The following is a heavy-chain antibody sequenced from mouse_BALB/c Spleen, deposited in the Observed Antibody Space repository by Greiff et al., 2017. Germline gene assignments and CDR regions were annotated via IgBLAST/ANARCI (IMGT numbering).Heavy chain of an antibody. CDR1: GFTFSSFG. D-gene: IGHD4-1*01. CDR3: ARNWDGDFDY. CDR2: ISSGSSTI. J-gene: IGHJ2*01. V-gene: IGHV5-17*02. Sequence: VQLKESGGGLVQPGGSRKLSCAASGFTFSSFGMHWVRQAPEKGLEWVAYISSGSSTIYYADTVKGRFTISRDNPKNTLFLQMTSLRSEDTAMYYCARNWDGDFDYWGQGTTLTVSS.